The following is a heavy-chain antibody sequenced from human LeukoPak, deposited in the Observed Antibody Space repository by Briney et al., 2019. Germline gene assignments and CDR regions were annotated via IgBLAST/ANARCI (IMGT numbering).Heavy chain of an antibody. V-gene: IGHV3-21*01. CDR1: GFTFSSYS. J-gene: IGHJ3*02. D-gene: IGHD3-10*01. CDR3: ARDYMVRGVMGAFDI. CDR2: ISSSSSYI. Sequence: AGGSLRLSXAASGFTFSSYSMNWVRQAPGKGLEWASSISSSSSYIYYADSVKGRFTISRDNAKNSLYLQMNSLRAEDTAVYYCARDYMVRGVMGAFDIWGQGTMVTVSS.